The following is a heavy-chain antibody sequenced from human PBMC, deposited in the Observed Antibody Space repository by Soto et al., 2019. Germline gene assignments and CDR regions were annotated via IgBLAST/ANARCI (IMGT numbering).Heavy chain of an antibody. V-gene: IGHV3-53*01. Sequence: EVQLVESGGGLIQPGGSLRLSCAASGFNVSSNYMSWVRQAPGKGLEWVSVIYSCGSTYYAASVKGRFTISRDNSKNTLYLQMNSLRAEDTAVYYCARTRYYYYGMDVWGQGTTVTVSS. CDR3: ARTRYYYYGMDV. CDR1: GFNVSSNY. CDR2: IYSCGST. J-gene: IGHJ6*02.